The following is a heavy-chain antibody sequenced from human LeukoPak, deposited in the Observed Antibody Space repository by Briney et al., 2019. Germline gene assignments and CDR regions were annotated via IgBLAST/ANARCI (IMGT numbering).Heavy chain of an antibody. CDR1: GFTFSSYA. V-gene: IGHV3-23*01. Sequence: PGGSLRLSCAASGFTFSSYAMSWVRQAPGKGLEWVSAISGSGGSTYYADSVKGRFTISRDNSKNTLYLQMNSLRAEDTAVYYCAKDTRYSGSYYFVFGYWGQGTLVTVSS. CDR3: AKDTRYSGSYYFVFGY. J-gene: IGHJ4*02. D-gene: IGHD1-26*01. CDR2: ISGSGGST.